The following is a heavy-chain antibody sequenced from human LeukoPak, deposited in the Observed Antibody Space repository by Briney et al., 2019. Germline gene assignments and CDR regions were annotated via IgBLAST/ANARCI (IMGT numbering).Heavy chain of an antibody. V-gene: IGHV1-18*01. CDR2: ISAYNGNT. D-gene: IGHD2-21*01. Sequence: GASVKVSCKASGYTFTSYGISWGRQAPGQGLEWMGWISAYNGNTNYAQKLQGRVTMTTDTSTSTGYMELRSLRSDDPAVYYCARAPTGIAHYYYYYYYMDVWGKGTTVTVSS. CDR1: GYTFTSYG. J-gene: IGHJ6*03. CDR3: ARAPTGIAHYYYYYYYMDV.